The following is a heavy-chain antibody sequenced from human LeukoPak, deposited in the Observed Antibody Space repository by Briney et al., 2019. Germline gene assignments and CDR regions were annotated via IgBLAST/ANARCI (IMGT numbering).Heavy chain of an antibody. D-gene: IGHD3-10*01. V-gene: IGHV1-2*04. CDR1: GYTFTGYY. CDR3: AREMITMVRGVNWFDP. Sequence: GASVKVSCKASGYTFTGYYMHWVRQTPGQGLEWMGWINPNSGGTNYAQKFQGWVTMTRDTSISTAYMELSRLRSDDTAVYYCAREMITMVRGVNWFDPWGQGTLVTVSS. J-gene: IGHJ5*02. CDR2: INPNSGGT.